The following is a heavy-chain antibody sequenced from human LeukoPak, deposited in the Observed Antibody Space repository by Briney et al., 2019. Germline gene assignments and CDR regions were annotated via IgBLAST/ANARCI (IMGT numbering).Heavy chain of an antibody. CDR1: GGTFSSYA. D-gene: IGHD1-20*01. V-gene: IGHV1-69*04. CDR2: IIPIFGIA. Sequence: ASVKVSCKASGGTFSSYAISWVRQAPGQGLEWMGRIIPIFGIANYAQKFQGRVTITADKSTSTAYMERSSLRSEDTAVYYCARDSSGITGTNLDYWGQGTLVTVSS. J-gene: IGHJ4*02. CDR3: ARDSSGITGTNLDY.